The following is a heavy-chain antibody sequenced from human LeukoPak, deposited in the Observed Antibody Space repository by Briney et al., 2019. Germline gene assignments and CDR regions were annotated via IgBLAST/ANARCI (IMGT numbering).Heavy chain of an antibody. J-gene: IGHJ4*02. CDR3: ARGNYGSSRYLGY. V-gene: IGHV1-2*02. Sequence: ASVTVSCKASGYSFTGYYLPWVRLAPAPGLEWMGLINPNSGGTDYAQEFQGKGTMTRDTSISTAYMELRRPRSYDTAVYYCARGNYGSSRYLGYWGQGTLVTVSS. D-gene: IGHD3-22*01. CDR2: INPNSGGT. CDR1: GYSFTGYY.